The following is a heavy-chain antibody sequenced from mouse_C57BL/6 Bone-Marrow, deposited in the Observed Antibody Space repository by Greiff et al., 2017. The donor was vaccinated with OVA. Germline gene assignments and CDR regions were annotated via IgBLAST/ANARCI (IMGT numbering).Heavy chain of an antibody. J-gene: IGHJ3*01. D-gene: IGHD2-3*01. CDR1: GYAFSSSW. Sequence: VKLVESGPELVKPGASVKISCKASGYAFSSSWMNWVKQRPGQGLEWIGRIYPGDGDTNYNGKFKGKATLTADKSSSTAYMQLSSLTSEDSAVDFCAAIYDGDFWFAYWGQGTLVTVSA. CDR3: AAIYDGDFWFAY. V-gene: IGHV1-82*01. CDR2: IYPGDGDT.